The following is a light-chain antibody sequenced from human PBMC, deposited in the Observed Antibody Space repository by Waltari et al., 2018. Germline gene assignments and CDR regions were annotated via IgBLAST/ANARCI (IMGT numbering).Light chain of an antibody. Sequence: SYVLTQPPSVSVAPGQTASVTCTGSNIGSKSVHWYQQRPGQAPVLVVSDDSDRPSGTPDRFSGSKPGHTATLSISGVEAGDEADFYCQVRGGADDFWVFGGGTRLTVL. CDR2: DDS. CDR3: QVRGGADDFWV. J-gene: IGLJ3*02. CDR1: NIGSKS. V-gene: IGLV3-21*02.